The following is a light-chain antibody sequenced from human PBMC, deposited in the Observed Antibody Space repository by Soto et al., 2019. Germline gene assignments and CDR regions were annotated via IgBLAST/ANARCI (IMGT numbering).Light chain of an antibody. J-gene: IGLJ2*01. CDR1: SSDVGDYNY. V-gene: IGLV2-14*01. Sequence: QSVLTQPASVSGSPGQSITISCTGTSSDVGDYNYVSWYQQHPDNAPKLMIYEVSNRPSGVSSRFSGSKSGNTASLTISGLQAEDEADYYCSSYTSSGTVVFGGGTKLTVL. CDR3: SSYTSSGTVV. CDR2: EVS.